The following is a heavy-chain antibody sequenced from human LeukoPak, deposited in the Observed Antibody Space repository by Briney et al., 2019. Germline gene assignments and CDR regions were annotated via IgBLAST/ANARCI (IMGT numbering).Heavy chain of an antibody. CDR2: IYYSGST. V-gene: IGHV4-30-4*01. CDR1: GGSISSGDYY. CDR3: ASYYYDSSGYYWGIKKTPKKYYFDY. D-gene: IGHD3-22*01. Sequence: PSETLSLTCTVSGGSISSGDYYWSWIRQPPGKGLEWIGYIYYSGSTYYNPSLKSRVTILVDTSKNQFSLKLSSVTAADTAVYYCASYYYDSSGYYWGIKKTPKKYYFDYWGQGTLVTVSS. J-gene: IGHJ4*02.